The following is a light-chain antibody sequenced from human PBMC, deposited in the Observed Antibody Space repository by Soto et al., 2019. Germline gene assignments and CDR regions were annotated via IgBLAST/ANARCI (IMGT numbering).Light chain of an antibody. V-gene: IGLV2-14*01. Sequence: QSVLTQPASVSGSPGQSITISCTGTSSDFDIYKYVSWYQQHPGKAPKLMIYQVTNRPSGVSNRFSGSTSGNTASLTISGLQAEFESEYYCFSYTSSINYVFGTGTKLTVL. CDR3: FSYTSSINYV. CDR2: QVT. CDR1: SSDFDIYKY. J-gene: IGLJ1*01.